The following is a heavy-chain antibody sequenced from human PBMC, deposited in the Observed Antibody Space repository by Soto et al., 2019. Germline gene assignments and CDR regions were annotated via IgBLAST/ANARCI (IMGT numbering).Heavy chain of an antibody. V-gene: IGHV4-30-4*01. CDR3: SRALTSGFLEWFNPNYYYYYGMDV. D-gene: IGHD3-3*01. Sequence: SETLSLTCTVSGGSISSGDYYWSWIRQPPGKGLEWIGYIYYSGSTYYNPSLKSRVTISVDTSKNQFSLKLSSVTAADTDVYYCSRALTSGFLEWFNPNYYYYYGMDVWGQGTTVTVSS. CDR1: GGSISSGDYY. CDR2: IYYSGST. J-gene: IGHJ6*02.